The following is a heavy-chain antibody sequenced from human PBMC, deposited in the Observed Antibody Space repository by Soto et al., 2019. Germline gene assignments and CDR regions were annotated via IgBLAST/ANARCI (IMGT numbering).Heavy chain of an antibody. CDR2: IKSKTDGGTT. CDR3: STDPKWLRSTFVDY. D-gene: IGHD5-12*01. CDR1: GFTFRNAW. J-gene: IGHJ4*02. V-gene: IGHV3-15*01. Sequence: PGGSLRLSCAASGFTFRNAWMSWVRQAPGKGLEWVGRIKSKTDGGTTDYAAPVKGRFTISRDDSKNTLYLQMDSLKTEDTAVYYCSTDPKWLRSTFVDYWGQGTLVTVSS.